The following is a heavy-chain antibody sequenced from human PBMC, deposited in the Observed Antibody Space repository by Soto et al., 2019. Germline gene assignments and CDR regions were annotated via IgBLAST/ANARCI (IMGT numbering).Heavy chain of an antibody. V-gene: IGHV3-23*01. D-gene: IGHD4-17*01. J-gene: IGHJ5*01. CDR2: VTGGDEST. Sequence: GGSLRLSCAASGFTFSTYAFSWVRQAPGEGLEWVSGVTGGDESTYYAESVKGRFTISRDNSKNTLYLQMSSLRAEDTAVYYCLKDYSDYGRLFASSGQGTLVPVSS. CDR3: LKDYSDYGRLFAS. CDR1: GFTFSTYA.